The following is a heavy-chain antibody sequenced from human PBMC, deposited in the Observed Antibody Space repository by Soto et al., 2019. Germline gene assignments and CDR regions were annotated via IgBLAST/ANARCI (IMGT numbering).Heavy chain of an antibody. D-gene: IGHD3-22*01. CDR2: IIPILGIA. V-gene: IGHV1-69*02. Sequence: GASVKVSCKASGGTFSSYTISWVRQAPGQGLEWMGRIIPILGIANYAQKFQGRVTITADKSTSTAYMELSSLRSEDTAVYYCAIAYYYDSSGYLFDYWGQGTLVTVSS. J-gene: IGHJ4*02. CDR1: GGTFSSYT. CDR3: AIAYYYDSSGYLFDY.